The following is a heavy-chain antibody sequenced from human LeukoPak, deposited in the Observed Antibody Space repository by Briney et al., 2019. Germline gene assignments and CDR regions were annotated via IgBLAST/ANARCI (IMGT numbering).Heavy chain of an antibody. J-gene: IGHJ4*02. CDR1: GGSISSGGYY. V-gene: IGHV4-31*03. CDR3: ARGHGGNAYYFDY. Sequence: SETLSLTCTVSGGSISSGGYYWSWIRQHPGKGLEWIGYIYYSGSTYYNPSLKSRVTISVDTSKNQFSLKLSSVTAADTAVYYCARGHGGNAYYFDYWGQGTLVTVSS. D-gene: IGHD4-23*01. CDR2: IYYSGST.